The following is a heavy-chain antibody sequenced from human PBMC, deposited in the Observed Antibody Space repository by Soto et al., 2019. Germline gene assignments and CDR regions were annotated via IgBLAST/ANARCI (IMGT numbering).Heavy chain of an antibody. D-gene: IGHD2-2*01. V-gene: IGHV1-3*01. Sequence: ASVKVSCKASGYTFTSDAMHWVRQAPGQRLEWMGWINAGNGNTKYSQKFQGRVTITRDTSASTAYMELSSLRSEDTAVYYCARHDCISTSCYYYYYYSMDVWGQGTTVTVSS. CDR2: INAGNGNT. CDR1: GYTFTSDA. J-gene: IGHJ6*02. CDR3: ARHDCISTSCYYYYYYSMDV.